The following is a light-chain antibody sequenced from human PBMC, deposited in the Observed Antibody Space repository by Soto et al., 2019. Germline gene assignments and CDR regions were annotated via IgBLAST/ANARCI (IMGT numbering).Light chain of an antibody. J-gene: IGKJ2*01. CDR2: TAS. CDR3: QHYNRYSPYT. CDR1: QSISTW. Sequence: DIQMTQFPSTLSASIGDRVTITCRASQSISTWLAWYQQKAGKAPKLLIYTASSLETGVPSRFSGSGSGTEVTLTISSLQPDDFATYYCQHYNRYSPYTFGQGTRLEIK. V-gene: IGKV1-5*03.